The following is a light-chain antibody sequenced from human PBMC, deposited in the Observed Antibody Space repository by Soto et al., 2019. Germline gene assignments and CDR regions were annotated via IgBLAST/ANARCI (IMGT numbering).Light chain of an antibody. CDR1: SSCVGSYSL. CDR3: YTYAGGSTYL. J-gene: IGLJ1*01. Sequence: SVLTQPASVSGSPGQSITISCTGTSSCVGSYSLLSWYQHHPGKAPKLIIYEDIKGPSGVSNRFSGSKSGNTASLRISGLQAEDEADYYCYTYAGGSTYLFGTGTRSPS. V-gene: IGLV2-23*01. CDR2: EDI.